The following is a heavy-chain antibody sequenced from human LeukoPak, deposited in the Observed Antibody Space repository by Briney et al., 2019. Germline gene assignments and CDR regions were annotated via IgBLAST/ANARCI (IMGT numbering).Heavy chain of an antibody. V-gene: IGHV3-30*02. CDR3: ARLLDSGDYSLSVLRY. CDR1: GFTFSSYG. Sequence: GGSLRLSCAASGFTFSSYGMHWVRQAPGKGLEWVAFIRYDGSNKYYADSVKGRFTISRDNSKNTLYLQMNSLRVEDTAVYYCARLLDSGDYSLSVLRYWGQGTLVTVSS. CDR2: IRYDGSNK. D-gene: IGHD3-22*01. J-gene: IGHJ4*02.